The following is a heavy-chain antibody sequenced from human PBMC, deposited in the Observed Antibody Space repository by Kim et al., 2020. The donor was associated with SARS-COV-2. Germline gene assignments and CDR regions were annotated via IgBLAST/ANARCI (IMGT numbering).Heavy chain of an antibody. D-gene: IGHD2-2*02. Sequence: SVKVSCKASGGTFSSYAISWVRQAPGQGLEWMGGIIPIFGTANYAQKFQGRVTITADESTSTAYMELSSLRSEDTAVYYCARGFVYPKYYFDYWGQGTLVTVSS. J-gene: IGHJ4*02. CDR1: GGTFSSYA. CDR2: IIPIFGTA. CDR3: ARGFVYPKYYFDY. V-gene: IGHV1-69*13.